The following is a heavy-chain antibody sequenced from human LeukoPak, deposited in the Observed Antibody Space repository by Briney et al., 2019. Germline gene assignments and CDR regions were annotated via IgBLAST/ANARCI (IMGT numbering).Heavy chain of an antibody. CDR2: INPNSGGT. CDR1: GYTFTSYD. CDR3: ARGSTERGPFLYYYYYYMDV. V-gene: IGHV1-2*02. J-gene: IGHJ6*03. Sequence: GASVKVSCKASGYTFTSYDINWVRQAPGQGLEWMGWINPNSGGTNYAQKFQGRVTMTRDTSISTAYMELSSLRSEDTAVYYCARGSTERGPFLYYYYYYMDVWGKGTTVTVSS. D-gene: IGHD1-1*01.